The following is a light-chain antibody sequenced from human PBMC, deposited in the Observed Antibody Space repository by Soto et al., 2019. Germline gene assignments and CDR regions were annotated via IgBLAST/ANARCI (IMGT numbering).Light chain of an antibody. CDR3: QQYNIYSAA. Sequence: PLTKSACPSATTIGCRATINCRASHDISTFLAWYQQKPGKAPKLLIYKASTLKSGVPSRFSGSGSGTEFTLTISSLQPDDFATYYCQQYNIYSAAFGQGTKVDIK. CDR2: KAS. J-gene: IGKJ1*01. CDR1: HDISTF. V-gene: IGKV1-5*03.